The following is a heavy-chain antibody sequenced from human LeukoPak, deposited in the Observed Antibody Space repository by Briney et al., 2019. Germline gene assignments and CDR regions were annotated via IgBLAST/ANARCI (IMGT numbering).Heavy chain of an antibody. CDR1: GGSLSGYY. V-gene: IGHV4-34*01. CDR2: INHSGST. Sequence: SETLSLTCSVYGGSLSGYYWRWIRQPPGKGLEWIGEINHSGSTNYNPSLQSRVTIAVDTSNNQLSLKLSSVTAADTAVYYCARGVYCSGGSCYIPFDYWGQGALVTVPS. D-gene: IGHD2-15*01. J-gene: IGHJ4*02. CDR3: ARGVYCSGGSCYIPFDY.